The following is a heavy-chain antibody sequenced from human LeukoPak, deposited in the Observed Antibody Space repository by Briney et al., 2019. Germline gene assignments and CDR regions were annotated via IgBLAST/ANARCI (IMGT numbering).Heavy chain of an antibody. D-gene: IGHD3-3*01. CDR2: IYYSGST. V-gene: IGHV4-59*01. Sequence: SETLSLTCAVSGGSISSYYWSWIRQPPGKGLEWIGYIYYSGSTNYNPSLKSRVTISVDMSKNQFSLKLSSVTAADTAVYYCARDRAPYDFYYMDVWGKGTTVTVSS. CDR1: GGSISSYY. J-gene: IGHJ6*03. CDR3: ARDRAPYDFYYMDV.